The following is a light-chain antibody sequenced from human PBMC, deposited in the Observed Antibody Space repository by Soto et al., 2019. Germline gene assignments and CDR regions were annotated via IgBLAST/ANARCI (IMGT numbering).Light chain of an antibody. CDR3: QQYGSSLFT. CDR2: GAS. J-gene: IGKJ4*01. Sequence: DIQVTPSPSSVSASVGDTVTITCRASQDIAGYLAWYQHKPGRTPELLIHGASRLQSGVPARFSGSGSGTDFTLSISRLEPEDFAVYYCQQYGSSLFTFGGGTKVDIK. CDR1: QDIAGY. V-gene: IGKV1D-12*01.